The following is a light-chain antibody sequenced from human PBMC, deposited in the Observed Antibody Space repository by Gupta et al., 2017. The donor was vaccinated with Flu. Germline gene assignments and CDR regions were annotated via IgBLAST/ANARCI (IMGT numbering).Light chain of an antibody. J-gene: IGKJ1*01. Sequence: IQKTPSPTSMSASVGDRVTITCRRSQSIISYLNLYQQKPGKAPRLLIYASSNLQSGVRSRLSCTGSGTDFTLTISSMQPEDFATDYCQQSYTSTWARTFGQGTKVEVK. CDR1: QSIISY. V-gene: IGKV1-39*01. CDR2: ASS. CDR3: QQSYTSTWART.